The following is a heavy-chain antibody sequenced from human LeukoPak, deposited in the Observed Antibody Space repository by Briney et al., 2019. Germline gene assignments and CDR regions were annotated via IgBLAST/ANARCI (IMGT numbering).Heavy chain of an antibody. Sequence: TGGSLRLSCAASGFTFSSYGMHWARQAPGKGLDWVALIRYGGSNTYYVDSVKGRFTISRDNSKNTLYLQMNSLRPEDTAIYYCAKDHLFYGDYQGGYFDLWGRGTLVTVSS. V-gene: IGHV3-30*02. D-gene: IGHD4-17*01. J-gene: IGHJ2*01. CDR1: GFTFSSYG. CDR2: IRYGGSNT. CDR3: AKDHLFYGDYQGGYFDL.